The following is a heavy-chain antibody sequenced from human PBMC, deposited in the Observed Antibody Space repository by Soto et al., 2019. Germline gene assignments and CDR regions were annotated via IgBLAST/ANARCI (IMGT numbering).Heavy chain of an antibody. D-gene: IGHD3-16*01. CDR3: ARDRVAGIWGDAFDI. V-gene: IGHV1-18*04. CDR2: INPYNANT. CDR1: AYTFTNHG. J-gene: IGHJ3*02. Sequence: SVKVSCKTSAYTFTNHGINWVRQAPGQGLEWMGWINPYNANTNYAQKLQGRVTMTTDTSTSTAYMDLRSLTSDETAVYYCARDRVAGIWGDAFDIWGQGTMVTASS.